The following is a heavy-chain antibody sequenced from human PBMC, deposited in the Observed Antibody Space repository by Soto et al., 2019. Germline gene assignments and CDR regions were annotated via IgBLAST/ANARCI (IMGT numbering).Heavy chain of an antibody. CDR3: ASLGGGYCSSTSCYLP. D-gene: IGHD2-2*01. CDR2: IYYSGST. V-gene: IGHV4-39*01. Sequence: QPPGKGLEWIGSIYYSGSTYYNPSLKSRVTISVDTSKNQFSLKLSSVTAADTAVYYCASLGGGYCSSTSCYLPCGQGTLVTVSS. J-gene: IGHJ5*02.